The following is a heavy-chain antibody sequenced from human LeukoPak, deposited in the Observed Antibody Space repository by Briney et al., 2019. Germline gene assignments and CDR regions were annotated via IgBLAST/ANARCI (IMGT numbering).Heavy chain of an antibody. CDR1: GFTFSSYW. CDR2: IKQDGSEK. Sequence: GGSLRLSCAASGFTFSSYWMSWVRQAPGKGLEWVANIKQDGSEKYYVDSVKGRFTISRDNAKNSLYLQMNSLRAEDTAVYYCARDRRAYCSGGSCYSYYFDYWGQGTLVTVSS. J-gene: IGHJ4*02. CDR3: ARDRRAYCSGGSCYSYYFDY. D-gene: IGHD2-15*01. V-gene: IGHV3-7*01.